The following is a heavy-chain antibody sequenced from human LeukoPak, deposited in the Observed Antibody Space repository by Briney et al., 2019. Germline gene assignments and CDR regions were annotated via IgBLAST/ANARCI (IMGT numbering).Heavy chain of an antibody. CDR2: IYYSGST. J-gene: IGHJ4*02. D-gene: IGHD6-19*01. Sequence: PSETLSLTCNVSGASIRSSYYWGWIRPPPGRGLEWIGIIYYSGSTYYNPSLKSRVTISVDTSKNQISLKLNSVTAADTAVYYCARSLAGPRARPSDYWGQGILVTVSS. CDR1: GASIRSSYY. CDR3: ARSLAGPRARPSDY. V-gene: IGHV4-39*01.